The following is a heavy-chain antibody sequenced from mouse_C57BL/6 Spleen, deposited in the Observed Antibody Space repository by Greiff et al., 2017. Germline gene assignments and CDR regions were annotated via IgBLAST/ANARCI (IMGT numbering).Heavy chain of an antibody. CDR1: GYTFTSYW. Sequence: QVQLQQPGAELVRPGSSVKLSCKASGYTFTSYWMDWVKQRPGQGLEWIGNIYPSDSETHYNQKFKDKATLTVDKSSSTAYMQLSSLTSEDSAVYYCARGPLYGSSRGYYAMDYWGQGTSVTVSS. CDR3: ARGPLYGSSRGYYAMDY. V-gene: IGHV1-61*01. CDR2: IYPSDSET. D-gene: IGHD1-1*01. J-gene: IGHJ4*01.